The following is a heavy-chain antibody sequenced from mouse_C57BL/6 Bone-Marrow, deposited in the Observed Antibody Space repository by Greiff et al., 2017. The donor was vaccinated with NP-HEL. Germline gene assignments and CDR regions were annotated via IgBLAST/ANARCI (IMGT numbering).Heavy chain of an antibody. V-gene: IGHV1-39*01. CDR1: GYSFTDYN. CDR3: ARYGRSYYGNYFYAMDY. CDR2: INPNYGTT. D-gene: IGHD2-1*01. Sequence: EVQLQQSGPELVKPGASVKISCKASGYSFTDYNMNWVKQSNGKSLEWIGVINPNYGTTSYNQKFKGKATLTVEQSSSTAYMQLNSLTSEDSAVYYCARYGRSYYGNYFYAMDYWGQGTSVTVSS. J-gene: IGHJ4*01.